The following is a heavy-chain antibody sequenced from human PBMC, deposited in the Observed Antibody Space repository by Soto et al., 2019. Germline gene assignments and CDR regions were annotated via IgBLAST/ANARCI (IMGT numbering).Heavy chain of an antibody. CDR1: GYSFISYG. J-gene: IGHJ4*02. CDR3: ARDQWILDHRRGWYGD. Sequence: QVQLVQSGGEVKQPGASVKVSCKASGYSFISYGISWVRQARGQGLEWMGWISGYNGNTKYAQKLQGRVTMTTDTSTSTVYMELRSLRSDDTAVYYCARDQWILDHRRGWYGDWRQGTLVTVSS. V-gene: IGHV1-18*04. D-gene: IGHD6-19*01. CDR2: ISGYNGNT.